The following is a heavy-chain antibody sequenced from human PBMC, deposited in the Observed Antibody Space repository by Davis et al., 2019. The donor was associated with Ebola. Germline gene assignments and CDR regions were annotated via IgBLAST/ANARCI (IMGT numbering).Heavy chain of an antibody. V-gene: IGHV3-30-3*01. CDR3: ARDPAVRAEVGVDY. CDR1: GFTFSSYA. Sequence: GESLKIPCAASGFTFSSYAMHWVRQAPGKGLEWVAVISYDGSNKYYADSVKGRFTISRDNSKNTLYLQMNSLRAEDTAVYYCARDPAVRAEVGVDYWGQGTLVTVSS. J-gene: IGHJ4*02. D-gene: IGHD3-3*01. CDR2: ISYDGSNK.